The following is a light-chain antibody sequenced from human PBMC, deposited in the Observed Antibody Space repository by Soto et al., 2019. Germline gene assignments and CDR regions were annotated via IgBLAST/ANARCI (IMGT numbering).Light chain of an antibody. Sequence: EIVMTQSPPTLSVSPGEGVTLSCKASQSISNYLAWYQHKPGQAPRLLINGASSRATGFPARFSGSGSGEDFTLTISSVQSEDFAFYYCQQYLTWPWTFGQGTKVEIK. V-gene: IGKV3-15*01. J-gene: IGKJ1*01. CDR3: QQYLTWPWT. CDR1: QSISNY. CDR2: GAS.